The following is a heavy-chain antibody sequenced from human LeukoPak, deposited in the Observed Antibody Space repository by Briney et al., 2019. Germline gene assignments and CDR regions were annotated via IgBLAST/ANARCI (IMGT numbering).Heavy chain of an antibody. Sequence: LSLTCAVSGGSISSSNWWSWVRQAPGKGLEWVAVIWYDGSNKYYADSVKGRFTISRDNSKNTLYLQMNSLRAEDTAVYYCARDYRNYYDSSGYYDYWGQGTLVTVSS. CDR1: GGSISSSNW. CDR3: ARDYRNYYDSSGYYDY. J-gene: IGHJ4*02. V-gene: IGHV3-33*08. CDR2: IWYDGSNK. D-gene: IGHD3-22*01.